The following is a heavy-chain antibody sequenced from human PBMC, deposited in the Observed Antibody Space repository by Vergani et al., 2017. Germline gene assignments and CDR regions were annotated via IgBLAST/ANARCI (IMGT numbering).Heavy chain of an antibody. V-gene: IGHV4-34*01. CDR1: GGSFSGYY. D-gene: IGHD3-22*01. Sequence: QVQLQQWGAGLLKPSETLSLTCAVYGGSFSGYYWSWIRQPPGKGLEWIGEINHSGSTNYNPSLKSRVTISVDTSKNQFSLKLSSVTAADTAVYYCARDDSSGYYYGAFDIWGQGTMVTVSS. CDR2: INHSGST. CDR3: ARDDSSGYYYGAFDI. J-gene: IGHJ3*02.